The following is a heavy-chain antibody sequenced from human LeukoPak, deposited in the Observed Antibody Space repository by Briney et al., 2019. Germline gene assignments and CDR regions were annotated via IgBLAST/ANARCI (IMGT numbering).Heavy chain of an antibody. CDR2: ISGSGGST. J-gene: IGHJ4*02. D-gene: IGHD3-3*01. V-gene: IGHV3-23*01. Sequence: LPGGSLRLSCAASGFTFSCYAMSWVRQAPGKGLEWVSAISGSGGSTYYADSVKGRFTISRDNSKNTLYLQMNSLRAEDTAVYYCAKDTDFWSGYPFDYWGQGTLVTVSS. CDR3: AKDTDFWSGYPFDY. CDR1: GFTFSCYA.